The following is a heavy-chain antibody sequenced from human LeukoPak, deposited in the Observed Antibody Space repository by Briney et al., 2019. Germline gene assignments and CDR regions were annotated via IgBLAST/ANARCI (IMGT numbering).Heavy chain of an antibody. CDR3: ARRTSHGYYYFDY. D-gene: IGHD2-2*01. Sequence: SETLSLTCAVYGGSFSGYYWSWIRQPPGKGLEWIGSIYYSGSTYYNPSLKSRVTISVDTSKNQFSLKLSSVTAADTAVYYCARRTSHGYYYFDYWGQGTLVTVSS. V-gene: IGHV4-34*01. CDR1: GGSFSGYY. J-gene: IGHJ4*02. CDR2: IYYSGST.